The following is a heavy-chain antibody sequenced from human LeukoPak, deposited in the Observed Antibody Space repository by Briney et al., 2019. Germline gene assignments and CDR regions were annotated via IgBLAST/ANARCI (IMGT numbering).Heavy chain of an antibody. J-gene: IGHJ5*02. CDR3: ARGPATADPLDP. V-gene: IGHV4-59*01. CDR1: GGSISSYY. CDR2: IYYSGST. Sequence: KTSETLSLTCTVSGGSISSYYWSWIRQPPGKGLGWIGYIYYSGSTNYNPSLKSRVTISVDASKNQFSLKLSSVTAADTAVYYCARGPATADPLDPWGQGTLVTVSS. D-gene: IGHD1-26*01.